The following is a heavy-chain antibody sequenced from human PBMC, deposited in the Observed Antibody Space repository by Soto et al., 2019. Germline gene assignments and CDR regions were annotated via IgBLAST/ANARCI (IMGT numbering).Heavy chain of an antibody. J-gene: IGHJ3*02. CDR1: GYTFTGYY. CDR2: INPNSGGT. V-gene: IGHV1-2*04. D-gene: IGHD3-9*01. CDR3: ARDLRATDPFDI. Sequence: ASVKVSCKASGYTFTGYYMHWVRQAPGQGLEWMGWINPNSGGTNYAQKFQGWVTMTRDTSISTAYMELSRLRSDGTAVYYCARDLRATDPFDIWGQGTMVTVSS.